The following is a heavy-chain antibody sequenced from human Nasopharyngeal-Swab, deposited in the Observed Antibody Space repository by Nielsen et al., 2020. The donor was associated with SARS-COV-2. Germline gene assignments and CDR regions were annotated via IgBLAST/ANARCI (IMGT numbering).Heavy chain of an antibody. CDR2: ISGSGGST. Sequence: GSLRLSCAASGFTFDDYAMSWVRQAPGKGLEWVSAISGSGGSTYYADSVKGRFTISRDNSKNTLYLQMNSLRAEDTAVYYCAKDLPKQQLAQYYYYGMDVWGQGATVTVSS. J-gene: IGHJ6*02. CDR1: GFTFDDYA. D-gene: IGHD6-13*01. V-gene: IGHV3-23*01. CDR3: AKDLPKQQLAQYYYYGMDV.